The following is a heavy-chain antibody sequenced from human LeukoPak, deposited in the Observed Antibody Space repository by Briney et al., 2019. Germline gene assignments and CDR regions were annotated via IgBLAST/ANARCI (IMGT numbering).Heavy chain of an antibody. Sequence: GRSLRLSCAVSGFTFSGYGMHWVRQAPGKGLQWVAVISYDGTYKYYADSVKGRFTISRDNSKNTLYLQMNSLRAEDTAVYYCAKDPDRGGSSSSWFGGRYFDSWGQGNLVTVSS. CDR3: AKDPDRGGSSSSWFGGRYFDS. V-gene: IGHV3-30*18. CDR2: ISYDGTYK. CDR1: GFTFSGYG. J-gene: IGHJ4*02. D-gene: IGHD6-13*01.